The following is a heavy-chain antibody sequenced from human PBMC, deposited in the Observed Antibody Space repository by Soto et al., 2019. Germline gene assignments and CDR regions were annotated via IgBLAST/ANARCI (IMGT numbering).Heavy chain of an antibody. V-gene: IGHV3-30*03. D-gene: IGHD3-10*01. CDR2: ISFDGSTQ. Sequence: QVHLVESGGDVVQPGRSLRLACAASGFTFSNFGMNWVRQAPDKGLEWVAVISFDGSTQYYADSVKGRFTISRDDYKNTVSLKMNSLRPEDTAVYYCARGSTRLGFTWFDPWGLGTLVIVSS. J-gene: IGHJ5*02. CDR1: GFTFSNFG. CDR3: ARGSTRLGFTWFDP.